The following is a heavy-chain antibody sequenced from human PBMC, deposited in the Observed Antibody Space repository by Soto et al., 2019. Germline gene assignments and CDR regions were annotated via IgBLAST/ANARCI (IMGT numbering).Heavy chain of an antibody. D-gene: IGHD6-6*01. CDR2: INHSGST. Sequence: PSETLSLTCAVYGGSFSGYYWNWIRQPPGKGLEWIGEINHSGSTNYNPSLKSRVTISVDTSKNQFSLRLSSVTAADTAVYYCARGRRAARRPNYYYYYMDVWGKGTTVTVSS. CDR1: GGSFSGYY. CDR3: ARGRRAARRPNYYYYYMDV. J-gene: IGHJ6*03. V-gene: IGHV4-34*01.